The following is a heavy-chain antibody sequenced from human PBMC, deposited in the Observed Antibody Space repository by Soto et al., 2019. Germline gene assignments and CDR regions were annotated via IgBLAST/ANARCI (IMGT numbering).Heavy chain of an antibody. CDR1: GGSMNYYY. Sequence: QVLLQESGPGLVQPSETLSLTCTVSGGSMNYYYWSWIRQSPGKGLEWFGYVYYSGTTYYNPSLQSRVTISIDTSQNQFSLKLRSVTAADSAIYYCARAGSSWRYFFDSWGRGTLVTVSS. CDR3: ARAGSSWRYFFDS. V-gene: IGHV4-59*01. J-gene: IGHJ4*02. D-gene: IGHD6-13*01. CDR2: VYYSGTT.